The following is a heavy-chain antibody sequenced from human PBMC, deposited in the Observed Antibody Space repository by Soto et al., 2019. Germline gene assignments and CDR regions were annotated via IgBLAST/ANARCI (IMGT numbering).Heavy chain of an antibody. CDR3: NRHSGSYS. Sequence: PGGSLRLSCAASGFTFSNAWMNWVRQPPGKGLEWVGRIKSEIDGATTDYAAPVKGRFTISRDDSENTLYLQMNSLKTEDTAVYYCNRHSGSYSWGQGTLVTGSS. V-gene: IGHV3-15*01. J-gene: IGHJ4*02. CDR1: GFTFSNAW. CDR2: IKSEIDGATT. D-gene: IGHD1-26*01.